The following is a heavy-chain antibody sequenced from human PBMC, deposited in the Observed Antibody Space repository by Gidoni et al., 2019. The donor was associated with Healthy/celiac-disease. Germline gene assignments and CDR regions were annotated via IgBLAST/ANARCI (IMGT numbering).Heavy chain of an antibody. J-gene: IGHJ4*02. CDR3: AKDGYNSAFFDY. V-gene: IGHV3-21*01. D-gene: IGHD5-12*01. Sequence: LQLVESGGGLAKHGGSLRLSCAASASTVSSYSMTWVRQAPGKVLEWVSSISSSSSYIDYADSVKGRFTISRDNAKNSLYLQKNSLRAEGTAVYYCAKDGYNSAFFDYWGQGTLVTVSS. CDR1: ASTVSSYS. CDR2: ISSSSSYI.